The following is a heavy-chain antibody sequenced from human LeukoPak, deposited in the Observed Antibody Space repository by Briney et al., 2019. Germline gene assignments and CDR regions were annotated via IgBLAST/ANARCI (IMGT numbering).Heavy chain of an antibody. CDR2: INPNSGGT. Sequence: ASVKVSCKASGYTFTGYYMHWVRQAPGQGLEWMGWINPNSGGTNYAQKFQGRVTMTRDTSISTAYMELSRLRSDDTAVYYCARVRGSNPYYYDSSGYYRNYWYFDLWGRGTLVTVSS. J-gene: IGHJ2*01. CDR3: ARVRGSNPYYYDSSGYYRNYWYFDL. D-gene: IGHD3-22*01. V-gene: IGHV1-2*02. CDR1: GYTFTGYY.